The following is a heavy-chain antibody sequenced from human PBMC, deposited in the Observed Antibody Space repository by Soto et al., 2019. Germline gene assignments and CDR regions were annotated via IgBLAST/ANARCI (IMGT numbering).Heavy chain of an antibody. J-gene: IGHJ4*02. CDR3: ARGEYSDSSGLYFDY. Sequence: QVQLQESGPGLVKPSETLSLICTVSGGSISSHYWSWIRQPPGKGLEWIGYVYYSGSTNYNPSLKSRVTISVDTSKNQFSLKLSSVTAADTAVYHCARGEYSDSSGLYFDYWGQGTLVTVSS. D-gene: IGHD3-22*01. V-gene: IGHV4-59*11. CDR1: GGSISSHY. CDR2: VYYSGST.